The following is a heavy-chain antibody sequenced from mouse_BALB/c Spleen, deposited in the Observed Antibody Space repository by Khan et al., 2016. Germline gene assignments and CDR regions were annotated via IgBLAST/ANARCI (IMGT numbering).Heavy chain of an antibody. V-gene: IGHV3-6*02. CDR1: GYSITSGYY. J-gene: IGHJ3*01. CDR3: ARGERLRQAFAY. CDR2: ISYDGSN. D-gene: IGHD2-4*01. Sequence: EVQLQESGPGLVKPSQSLSLTCSVTGYSITSGYYWNWIRQFPGNKLEWMGYISYDGSNNYNPSLKNRISITRDTSKNQFFLKLNSVTTKDTATYYCARGERLRQAFAYWGQGTLVTVSA.